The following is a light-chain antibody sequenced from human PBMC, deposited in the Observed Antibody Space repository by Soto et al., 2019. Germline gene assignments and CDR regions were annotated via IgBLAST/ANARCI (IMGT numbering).Light chain of an antibody. CDR2: DAS. V-gene: IGKV3-11*01. CDR3: QQRSNWPPLT. J-gene: IGKJ4*01. CDR1: QSISSY. Sequence: EIVLTQSPGTLSLSPGERATLSCRASQSISSYLAWYQQKPGQAPRLLIYDASNRATGVPPRFSGSGSGTDFTLTISSLEPEDFAVYYCQQRSNWPPLTFGGGTKVEIK.